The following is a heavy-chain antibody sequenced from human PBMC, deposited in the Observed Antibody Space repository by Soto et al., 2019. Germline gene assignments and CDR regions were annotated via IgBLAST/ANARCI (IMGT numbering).Heavy chain of an antibody. CDR1: GGTFSSYA. V-gene: IGHV1-69*13. D-gene: IGHD2-2*02. Sequence: ASVKVSCKASGGTFSSYAISWVRQAPGQGLEWMGGIIPIFGTANYAQKFQGRVTITADESTSTAYMELSSLRSEDTAVYYCARGHIVLVPAAIGGLPWFDPWGQGTLVT. CDR3: ARGHIVLVPAAIGGLPWFDP. J-gene: IGHJ5*02. CDR2: IIPIFGTA.